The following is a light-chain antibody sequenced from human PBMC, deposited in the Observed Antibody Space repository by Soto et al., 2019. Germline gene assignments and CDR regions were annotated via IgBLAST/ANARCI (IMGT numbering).Light chain of an antibody. J-gene: IGLJ3*02. CDR1: SSDVGAYNY. CDR3: CSSAGSYNCV. V-gene: IGLV2-14*01. CDR2: EVS. Sequence: QSALTQPASVSGSPGQSITLSCTGTSSDVGAYNYVSWYQQHPGEAPKLMIFEVSNRPSEISHRFSGSKSGNTASLTISGLQAGDEADYYCCSSAGSYNCVLGGGTKLPAL.